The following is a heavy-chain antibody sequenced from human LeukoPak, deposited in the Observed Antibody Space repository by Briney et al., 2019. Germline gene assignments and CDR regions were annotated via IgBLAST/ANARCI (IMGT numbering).Heavy chain of an antibody. Sequence: GGSLRLSSAASGFTFSSYWMHWVRQAPGKGLVWVSRINSDGSSTSYADSVKGRFTISRDNSKNTLYLQMNSLRAEDTAVYYCAREAPLDYVWGSYRPYSDGARGGIDYWGQGTLVSVSS. V-gene: IGHV3-74*01. CDR2: INSDGSST. J-gene: IGHJ4*02. D-gene: IGHD3-16*02. CDR1: GFTFSSYW. CDR3: AREAPLDYVWGSYRPYSDGARGGIDY.